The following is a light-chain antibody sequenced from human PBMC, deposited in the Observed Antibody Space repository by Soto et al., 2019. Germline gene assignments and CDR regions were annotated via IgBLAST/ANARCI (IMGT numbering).Light chain of an antibody. CDR1: SSDIGDYDY. CDR3: SSYGGNNNLV. J-gene: IGLJ3*02. V-gene: IGLV2-8*01. CDR2: EVA. Sequence: QSVLTQPPSASGSPGQSVTISCTGTSSDIGDYDYVSWYQHHPGKAPKLMIYEVARRPSGVPDRFSGSKSGNTASLTVSGLQAEDEADYYCSSYGGNNNLVFGGGTKLTVL.